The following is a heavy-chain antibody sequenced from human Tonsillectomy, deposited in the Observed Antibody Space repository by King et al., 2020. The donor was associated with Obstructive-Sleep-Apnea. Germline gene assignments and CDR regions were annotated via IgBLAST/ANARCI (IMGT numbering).Heavy chain of an antibody. CDR3: AGNSSGYGDYYYYYSLDV. CDR2: ISTRSSYT. J-gene: IGHJ6*02. D-gene: IGHD3-22*01. CDR1: GFTFSDYY. V-gene: IGHV3-11*06. Sequence: VQLVESGGGLVKPGGSLRLSCAASGFTFSDYYMSWIRQAPGKGLEWVSYISTRSSYTNYADSVKGRFTISRDNAKNSLYLQMNSLRAEDTAVYYCAGNSSGYGDYYYYYSLDVWGQGTTVTVSS.